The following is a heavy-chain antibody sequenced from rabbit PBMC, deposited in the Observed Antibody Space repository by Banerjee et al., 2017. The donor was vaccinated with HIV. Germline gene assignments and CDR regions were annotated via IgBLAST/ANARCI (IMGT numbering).Heavy chain of an antibody. CDR2: IYAGSSGST. J-gene: IGHJ4*01. D-gene: IGHD4-1*01. CDR3: ARGGGSSGWGFNL. Sequence: QEQLVESGGGLVQPGGSLTLSCKASGFDFRRDYMSWVRQAPGKGLEWIACIYAGSSGSTYYASWAKGRFTISKTSSTTVTLQMTSLTAADTATYFCARGGGSSGWGFNLWGPGTLVTVS. CDR1: GFDFRRDYM. V-gene: IGHV1S45*01.